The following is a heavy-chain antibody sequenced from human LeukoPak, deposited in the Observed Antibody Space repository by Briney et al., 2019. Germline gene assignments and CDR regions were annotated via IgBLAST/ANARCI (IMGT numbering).Heavy chain of an antibody. J-gene: IGHJ4*02. D-gene: IGHD6-19*01. CDR1: GFTFSDYA. CDR3: ARRPGISMADSVKAYYFDY. Sequence: GRSLRLSCAPSGFTFSDYAMHWVRQAPGKGLEWLAVISYDGRGEDYADSVKGRFAISRDNSKNALFLQMNSLRTEDTAVYFCARRPGISMADSVKAYYFDYWGQGTLVTVSS. V-gene: IGHV3-30*09. CDR2: ISYDGRGE.